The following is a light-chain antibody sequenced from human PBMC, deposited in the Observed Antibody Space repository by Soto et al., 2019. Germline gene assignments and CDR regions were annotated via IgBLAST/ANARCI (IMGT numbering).Light chain of an antibody. CDR2: GAS. V-gene: IGKV3-11*01. J-gene: IGKJ3*01. CDR3: QQRSSWPSIP. Sequence: EIVLTQSPATLSLSPGERATLSCRASQSVSSHLGWYQQKPGQAPRLLIYGASSRATGIPVRFSGSGSGTDFTPAISSLEPEDFAVYYCQQRSSWPSIPFGPGTKVDI. CDR1: QSVSSH.